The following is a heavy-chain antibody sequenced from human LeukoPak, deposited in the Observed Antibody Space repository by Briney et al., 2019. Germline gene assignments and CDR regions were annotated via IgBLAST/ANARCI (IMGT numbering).Heavy chain of an antibody. CDR2: IFHSGST. Sequence: SETLSLTCTVSGGSISSSSYYWGWIRQPPGKGLEWIGSIFHSGSTYYNASLKSRVTISVDTSRNQFSLKLSSVTAADTAVYYCARRRDGYNEDFFDYWGQGTLVTVSS. CDR1: GGSISSSSYY. V-gene: IGHV4-39*01. CDR3: ARRRDGYNEDFFDY. D-gene: IGHD5-24*01. J-gene: IGHJ4*02.